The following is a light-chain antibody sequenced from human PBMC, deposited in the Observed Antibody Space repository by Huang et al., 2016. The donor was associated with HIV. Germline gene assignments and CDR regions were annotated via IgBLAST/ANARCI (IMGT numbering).Light chain of an antibody. J-gene: IGKJ2*01. CDR1: QSIRNRY. V-gene: IGKV3D-20*01. Sequence: EIVLTQSPATLSLSPGERATLSCRATQSIRNRYVAWFQQKPVLAPRLLIYDASNRATGIPDRFSGGGSGTDFTLTISRLEPEDFAVYYCQQYGSSSYTFGQGTKLELK. CDR3: QQYGSSSYT. CDR2: DAS.